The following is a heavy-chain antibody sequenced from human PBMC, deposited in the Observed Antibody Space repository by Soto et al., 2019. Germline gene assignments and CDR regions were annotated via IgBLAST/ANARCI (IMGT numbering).Heavy chain of an antibody. Sequence: VASVKVSCKASGGTFSSYAISWVRQAPGQGLEWMGGIIPIFGTANYAQKFQGRVTITADKSTSTAYMELSSLRSEDTAVYYCARVGDYPYYGMDVWGQGTTVTVSS. CDR3: ARVGDYPYYGMDV. V-gene: IGHV1-69*06. J-gene: IGHJ6*02. CDR1: GGTFSSYA. CDR2: IIPIFGTA.